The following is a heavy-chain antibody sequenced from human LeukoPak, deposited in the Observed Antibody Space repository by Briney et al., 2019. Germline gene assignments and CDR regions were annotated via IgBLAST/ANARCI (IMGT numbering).Heavy chain of an antibody. D-gene: IGHD2-2*01. Sequence: SVKVSCTPSGGTFSSYTISWVRQAPRHGLEGMGRIIPILCVANYAQEFQGRVTFAADKSTSTAYMELSSLRSEDTAVYYCAREYCSSTSCYRDNWFDPWGQGTLVTVSS. CDR3: AREYCSSTSCYRDNWFDP. J-gene: IGHJ5*02. CDR1: GGTFSSYT. V-gene: IGHV1-69*04. CDR2: IIPILCVA.